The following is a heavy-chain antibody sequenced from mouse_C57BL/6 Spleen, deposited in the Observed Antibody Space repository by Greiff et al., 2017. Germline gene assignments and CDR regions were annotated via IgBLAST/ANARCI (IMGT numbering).Heavy chain of an antibody. CDR3: ARDILYRRYYAMDY. J-gene: IGHJ4*01. CDR1: GFTFSSYA. D-gene: IGHD2-12*01. CDR2: ISDGGSYT. V-gene: IGHV5-4*01. Sequence: EVQGVESGGGLVKPGGSLKLSCAASGFTFSSYAMSWVRQTPEKRLEWVATISDGGSYTYYPDNVKGRFTISRDNAKNNLYLQMSHLKSEDTAMYYCARDILYRRYYAMDYWGQGTSVTVSS.